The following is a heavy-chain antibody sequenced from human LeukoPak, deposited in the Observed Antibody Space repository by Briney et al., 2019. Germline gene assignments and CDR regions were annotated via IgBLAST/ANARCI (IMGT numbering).Heavy chain of an antibody. CDR1: GFTVSNNY. V-gene: IGHV3-53*01. Sequence: GGYLRLSCAASGFTVSNNYMSWVRQAPGKGLEWVSDIYSDGTTFYADSVKGRFTISRDNSKNTLYLQMNSLRAEDTAVYYCASFSSGWCNYWGQGTLVTVSS. D-gene: IGHD6-19*01. J-gene: IGHJ4*02. CDR2: IYSDGTT. CDR3: ASFSSGWCNY.